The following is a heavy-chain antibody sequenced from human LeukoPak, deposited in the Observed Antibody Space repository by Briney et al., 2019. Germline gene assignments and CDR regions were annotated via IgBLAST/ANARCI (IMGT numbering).Heavy chain of an antibody. V-gene: IGHV3-53*01. D-gene: IGHD3-10*01. CDR3: ARVGSDGYYGSGSHDY. CDR2: IYSGGST. CDR1: GFTVSSNY. Sequence: GGSLRLSCAASGFTVSSNYMSWVRQAPGKGLEWVSVIYSGGSTYYADSVKGRFTISRDNSKNTLYLQMNSLRAEDTAVYYCARVGSDGYYGSGSHDYWGQGTLVTVSS. J-gene: IGHJ4*02.